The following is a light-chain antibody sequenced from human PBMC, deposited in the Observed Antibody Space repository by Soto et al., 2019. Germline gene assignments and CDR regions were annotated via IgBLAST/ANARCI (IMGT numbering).Light chain of an antibody. J-gene: IGKJ5*01. CDR3: QQSYSTPIT. Sequence: DIQMTQSPSSLSASVGDRVTITCRASQSISSYLNWYQQKPGKAPKLLIYKASTLKSGVPSRFSGSGSGTEFTLTISSLQPDDFATYYCQQSYSTPITFGQGTRLEIK. CDR1: QSISSY. V-gene: IGKV1-39*01. CDR2: KAS.